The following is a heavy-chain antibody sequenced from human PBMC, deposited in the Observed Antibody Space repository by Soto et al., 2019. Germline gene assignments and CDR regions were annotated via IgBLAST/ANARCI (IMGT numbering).Heavy chain of an antibody. J-gene: IGHJ6*03. D-gene: IGHD2-15*01. Sequence: GASVKVSCKASGYTFTNYGITWVRQAPGQGLERMGWISAYNGNTNYAQKLQGRVTMTTHTSTSTAYMELRSLRSDDTAVYYCARVSTGGVVVAATYYYHMDVWGKGTTVTVSS. V-gene: IGHV1-18*04. CDR3: ARVSTGGVVVAATYYYHMDV. CDR2: ISAYNGNT. CDR1: GYTFTNYG.